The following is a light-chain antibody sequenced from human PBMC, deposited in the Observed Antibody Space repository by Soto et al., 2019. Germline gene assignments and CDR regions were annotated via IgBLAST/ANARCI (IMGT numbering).Light chain of an antibody. V-gene: IGKV1-5*01. J-gene: IGKJ1*01. CDR2: DSS. Sequence: DIQMTQSPSTLSASAGDRVTITCRASQSISSWLAWYQQKPGKAPKLLIYDSSSLESGVPSRFSGSGSGTEFTLTISSLQPDDFATYYCQQYNSYSGTCGQGTKVDIK. CDR1: QSISSW. CDR3: QQYNSYSGT.